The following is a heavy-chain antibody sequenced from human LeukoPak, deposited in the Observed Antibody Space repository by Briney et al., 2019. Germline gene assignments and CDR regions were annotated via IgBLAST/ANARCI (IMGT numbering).Heavy chain of an antibody. V-gene: IGHV4-28*01. D-gene: IGHD6-19*01. CDR1: GFTISSCAM. CDR3: ARNQAVAANRGAFDI. Sequence: LRLSCAASGFTISSCAMSWVRQPPGKGLEWIGYIYYSGSTYYNPYNPSLTSRVTMSVDTSKNQFSLKLDSVTEIDTAMYYCARNQAVAANRGAFDIWGQGTMVTVSS. CDR2: IYYSGST. J-gene: IGHJ3*02.